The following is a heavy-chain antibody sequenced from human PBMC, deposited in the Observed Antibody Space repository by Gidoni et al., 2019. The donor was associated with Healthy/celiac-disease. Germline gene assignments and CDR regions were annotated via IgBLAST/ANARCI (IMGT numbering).Heavy chain of an antibody. CDR3: ATNFYYDSSGYYARDAFDI. D-gene: IGHD3-22*01. Sequence: EVQLLESGGGLVQPGGSLRLSCAAPGFTFSSYAISWVRQAPGKGLEWVSAISGSGGSTYYADSVKGRFTISRDNSKNTLYLQMNSLRAEDTAVYYCATNFYYDSSGYYARDAFDIWGQGTMVTVSS. CDR1: GFTFSSYA. J-gene: IGHJ3*02. V-gene: IGHV3-23*01. CDR2: ISGSGGST.